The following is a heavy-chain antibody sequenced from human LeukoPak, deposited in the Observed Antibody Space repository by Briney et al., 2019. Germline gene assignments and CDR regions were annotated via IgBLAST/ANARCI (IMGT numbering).Heavy chain of an antibody. CDR1: GFTFSSYA. D-gene: IGHD1-26*01. CDR2: ISSSSSYI. V-gene: IGHV3-21*01. Sequence: GGSLRLSCAASGFTFSSYAMSWVRQAPGKGLEWVSSISSSSSYIYYADSVKGRFTISRDNAKNSLYLQMNSLRAEDTAVYYCARGSGSYTNWGQGTLVTVSS. CDR3: ARGSGSYTN. J-gene: IGHJ4*02.